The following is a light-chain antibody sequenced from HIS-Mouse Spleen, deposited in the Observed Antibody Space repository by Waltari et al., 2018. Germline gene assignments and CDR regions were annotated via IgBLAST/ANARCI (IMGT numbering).Light chain of an antibody. CDR1: RSDVGGYNY. CDR3: SSYTSSSTLV. CDR2: DVS. Sequence: QSALTQPASVSGSPGQSITISCTGTRSDVGGYNYVPWYQQHPGKAPKLMIYDVSNRPSGVSNRFSGSKSGNMASLTISGLQAEDEADYYCSSYTSSSTLVFGTGTKVTVL. J-gene: IGLJ1*01. V-gene: IGLV2-14*03.